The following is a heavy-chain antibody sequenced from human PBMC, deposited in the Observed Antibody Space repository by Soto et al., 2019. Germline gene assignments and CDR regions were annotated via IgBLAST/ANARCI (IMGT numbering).Heavy chain of an antibody. Sequence: QVHLVQSGAEVKKPGASVKDSCKASGYTFTSYGISWVRQAPGQGLEWMGWISAYNCNTKYAQKLQGRVTMTTDTSPSTAYMELTSLRSDDTAVYYCAREPNDFDYWGQGTLVTVSS. CDR3: AREPNDFDY. J-gene: IGHJ4*02. CDR1: GYTFTSYG. CDR2: ISAYNCNT. D-gene: IGHD7-27*01. V-gene: IGHV1-18*01.